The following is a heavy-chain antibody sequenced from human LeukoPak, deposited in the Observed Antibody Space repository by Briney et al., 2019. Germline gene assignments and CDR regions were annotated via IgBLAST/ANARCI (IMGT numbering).Heavy chain of an antibody. J-gene: IGHJ4*02. D-gene: IGHD3-10*01. CDR1: GYTFTDYY. CDR2: SNPNSGDT. Sequence: ASVKVSCKASGYTFTDYYMHWVRQAPRQGLEWMGWSNPNSGDTNYAQKFQGRVTMTTDTSMTTAYMELRRLRSDDTAVYYCARRHFGSGTYVDYWGQGTLVTVSS. V-gene: IGHV1-2*02. CDR3: ARRHFGSGTYVDY.